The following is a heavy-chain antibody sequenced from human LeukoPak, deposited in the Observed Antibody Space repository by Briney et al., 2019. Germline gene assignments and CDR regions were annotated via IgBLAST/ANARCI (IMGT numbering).Heavy chain of an antibody. D-gene: IGHD4/OR15-4a*01. J-gene: IGHJ4*02. CDR3: ARDLPVSGAYHQFDS. CDR1: GFTFSSDR. Sequence: PGGSLRLSCVASGFTFSSDRMNWVRQAPGKGLEWVSTIYSDSDYIYYADSVKGRFTISRDNAKNSLYLQMNSLRAEDTAIYYCARDLPVSGAYHQFDSWGQGTLVTVSS. V-gene: IGHV3-21*01. CDR2: IYSDSDYI.